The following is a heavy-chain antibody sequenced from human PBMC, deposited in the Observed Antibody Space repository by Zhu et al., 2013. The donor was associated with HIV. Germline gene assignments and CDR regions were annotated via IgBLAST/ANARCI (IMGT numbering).Heavy chain of an antibody. J-gene: IGHJ6*03. V-gene: IGHV1-18*01. D-gene: IGHD5-18*01. Sequence: QVQLVQSGAEVKKPGASVKVSCKASGYTFTSYGISWVRQAPGQGLEWMGWISAHTGNTNYAQKFQGRVTITADESTSTAYMELSSLRSEDTAVYYCARSGYSYDTRLYYYYMDVWGKGTTVTVSS. CDR1: GYTFTSYG. CDR3: ARSGYSYDTRLYYYYMDV. CDR2: ISAHTGNT.